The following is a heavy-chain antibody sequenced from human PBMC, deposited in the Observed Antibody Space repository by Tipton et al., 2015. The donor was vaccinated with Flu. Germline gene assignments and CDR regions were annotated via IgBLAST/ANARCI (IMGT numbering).Heavy chain of an antibody. CDR1: GGSISSSSYY. CDR2: IYHSGST. V-gene: IGHV4-39*07. CDR3: AREWTSLPVNWFDP. D-gene: IGHD3/OR15-3a*01. J-gene: IGHJ5*02. Sequence: TLSLTCTVSGGSISSSSYYWGWIRQPPGKGLEWIGSIYHSGSTYYNPSLKSRVTISVDTSKNQFSLKLSSVTAADTAVYYCAREWTSLPVNWFDPWGQGTLVTVSS.